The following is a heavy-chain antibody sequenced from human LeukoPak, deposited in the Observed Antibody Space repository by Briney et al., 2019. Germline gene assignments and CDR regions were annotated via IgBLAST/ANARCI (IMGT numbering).Heavy chain of an antibody. Sequence: SETLSLTCSVSGGSITSTSYSWGWIRQPPGKGLDWIGSIIYSGSTYYNPSFKSRAILSVDASKNQFSLDLSSVTAADTAVYYCARLRPFFDFWGQGTLVTVSS. CDR3: ARLRPFFDF. CDR2: IIYSGST. V-gene: IGHV4-39*01. J-gene: IGHJ4*02. CDR1: GGSITSTSYS.